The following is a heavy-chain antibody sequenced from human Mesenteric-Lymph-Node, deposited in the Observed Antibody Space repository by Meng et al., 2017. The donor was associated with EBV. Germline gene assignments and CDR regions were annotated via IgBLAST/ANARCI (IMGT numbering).Heavy chain of an antibody. CDR3: ARGATSVFDL. Sequence: QVQLQQSGPGLVKHSQTLPLTWVISGDSVSSSSAAWTWIRQSPSRGLEWLGRTYYRSKWYNDYAVFVKSRITINPDTSKNQFSLQLNSVTPEDTAVYYCARGATSVFDLWGRGTLVTVSP. CDR2: TYYRSKWYN. V-gene: IGHV6-1*01. CDR1: GDSVSSSSAA. J-gene: IGHJ2*01.